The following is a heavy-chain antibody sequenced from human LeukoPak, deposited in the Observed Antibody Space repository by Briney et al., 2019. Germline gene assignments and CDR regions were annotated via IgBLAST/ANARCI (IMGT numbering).Heavy chain of an antibody. CDR2: ISSSSSTI. V-gene: IGHV3-48*04. Sequence: GGSLRLSCAASGFTFSSYSMNWVRQAPGKGLEWVSYISSSSSTIYYADSVKGRFTISRDNAKNSLYLQMNSLRAEDTAVYYCARDQEQLPDYWGQGTLVTVSS. J-gene: IGHJ4*02. CDR1: GFTFSSYS. CDR3: ARDQEQLPDY. D-gene: IGHD6-6*01.